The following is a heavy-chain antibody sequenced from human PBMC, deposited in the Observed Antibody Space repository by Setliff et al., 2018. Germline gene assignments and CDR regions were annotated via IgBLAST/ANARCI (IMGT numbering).Heavy chain of an antibody. CDR2: IDPNGDYT. J-gene: IGHJ4*02. D-gene: IGHD6-19*01. V-gene: IGHV1-46*01. Sequence: ASVKVSCKASGGTFSSYAISWVRQAPGQGLEWMGIIDPNGDYTNYAQKFQGRVTMTRDTSTTTVYMELSSLRSEDTAVYYCASGSVEYSRGLNWGQGTLVTVSS. CDR3: ASGSVEYSRGLN. CDR1: GGTFSSYA.